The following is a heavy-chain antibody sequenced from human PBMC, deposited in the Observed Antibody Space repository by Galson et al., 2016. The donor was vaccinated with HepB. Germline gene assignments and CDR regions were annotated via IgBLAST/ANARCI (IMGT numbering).Heavy chain of an antibody. CDR3: ARDRGNSPIYYFDY. Sequence: SLRLSCAASGFPLSTYGMHWVRQAPGKGLEWVTFILYDGTSKYYADSVKGRFTISRDNARNSLSLQMNSLRAEDTAVYYCARDRGNSPIYYFDYWGQGTLVTVSS. CDR2: ILYDGTSK. D-gene: IGHD4-23*01. V-gene: IGHV3-33*01. CDR1: GFPLSTYG. J-gene: IGHJ4*02.